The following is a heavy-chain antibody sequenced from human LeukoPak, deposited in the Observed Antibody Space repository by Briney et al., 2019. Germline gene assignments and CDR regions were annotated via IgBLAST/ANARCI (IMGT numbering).Heavy chain of an antibody. CDR3: ARDIPIAAAAAFGY. CDR2: IYHSGST. D-gene: IGHD6-13*01. Sequence: SETLSLTCAVSGGSISSGGYSWSWIRQPPGKGLEWIGYIYHSGSTYYNPSLKSRVTISVDRSKNQFSLKLSSVTAADTAVYYCARDIPIAAAAAFGYWGQGTLVTVSP. CDR1: GGSISSGGYS. V-gene: IGHV4-30-2*01. J-gene: IGHJ4*02.